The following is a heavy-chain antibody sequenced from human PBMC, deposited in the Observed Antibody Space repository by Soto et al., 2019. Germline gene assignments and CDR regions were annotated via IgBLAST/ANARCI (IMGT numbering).Heavy chain of an antibody. Sequence: ASVKVSCKASGGTFSSYAISWVRQAPGQGREWMGGIIPIFGTANYAQKFQGRVTITADESTSTAYMELSSLRSEDTAVYYCARGGIAAAGLFDYWGQGTLVTVSS. CDR1: GGTFSSYA. CDR2: IIPIFGTA. V-gene: IGHV1-69*13. D-gene: IGHD6-13*01. J-gene: IGHJ4*02. CDR3: ARGGIAAAGLFDY.